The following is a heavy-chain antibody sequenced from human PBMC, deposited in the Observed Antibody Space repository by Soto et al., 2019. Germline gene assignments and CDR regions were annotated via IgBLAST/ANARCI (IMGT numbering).Heavy chain of an antibody. CDR1: GDTFTSYG. V-gene: IGHV1-18*01. CDR3: ARDLGQQRLDS. CDR2: ISAYNGNT. Sequence: QVQLVQSGAEVKKHGASVKVSCKASGDTFTSYGISWVRLAPGQGLAWMGWISAYNGNTKYAQKLQGRVTITTDTSTCTAYTELRTLRSDDTAVYYCARDLGQQRLDSWGQGTLVSVSS. J-gene: IGHJ5*01. D-gene: IGHD6-13*01.